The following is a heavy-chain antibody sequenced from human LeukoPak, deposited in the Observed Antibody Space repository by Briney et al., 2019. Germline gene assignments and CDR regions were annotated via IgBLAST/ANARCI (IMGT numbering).Heavy chain of an antibody. D-gene: IGHD3-10*01. CDR2: ISYDGSNR. V-gene: IGHV3-30*18. CDR3: AKSSGSLTDY. J-gene: IGHJ4*02. Sequence: GGSLRLSCAASGFTFSSYGMHWVRQAPGKGLEWVASISYDGSNRYFAESVKGRFTISRDNSKNTLFLQMISLRSEDTAMYYCAKSSGSLTDYWGRGTLVTVSS. CDR1: GFTFSSYG.